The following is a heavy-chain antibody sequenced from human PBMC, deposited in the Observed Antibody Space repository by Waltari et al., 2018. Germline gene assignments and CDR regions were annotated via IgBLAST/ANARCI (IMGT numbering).Heavy chain of an antibody. CDR2: IYYSGST. V-gene: IGHV4-39*01. D-gene: IGHD2-15*01. CDR3: ARQDCSGGSCYSNWFDP. Sequence: QLQLQESGPGLVKPSETLSLTCTVSGGSISSSSYYWGWLRQPPGKGLEWIGSIYYSGSTYYNPSLKSRVTISVDTSKNQFSLKLSSVTAADTAVYYCARQDCSGGSCYSNWFDPWGQGTLVTVSS. J-gene: IGHJ5*02. CDR1: GGSISSSSYY.